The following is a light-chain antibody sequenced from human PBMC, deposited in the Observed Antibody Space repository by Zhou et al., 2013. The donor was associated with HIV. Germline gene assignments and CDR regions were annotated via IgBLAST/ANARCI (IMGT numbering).Light chain of an antibody. CDR3: QQYNSYWT. Sequence: DIQMTQSPSSLSASVGDTVTITCRSSQGIRNDLGWYQQKPGKAPKRLIYAVSSLQSGVPSRFSGSGSGTEFTLTISSLQSEDFATYYCQQYNSYWTFGQGTKVEIK. V-gene: IGKV1-17*01. CDR1: QGIRND. CDR2: AVS. J-gene: IGKJ1*01.